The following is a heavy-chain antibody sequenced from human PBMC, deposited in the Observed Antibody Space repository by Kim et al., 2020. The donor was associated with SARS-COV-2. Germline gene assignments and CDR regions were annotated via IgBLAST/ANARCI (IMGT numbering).Heavy chain of an antibody. CDR3: VRGETAAPLVMDV. CDR1: GFNFNNYV. CDR2: ISSKSSSYI. D-gene: IGHD1-1*01. J-gene: IGHJ6*02. Sequence: GGSLRLSCEASGFNFNNYVMSWVRQRPGKGLEWVSSISSKSSSYIFDADSVKGRFTISRDDAKNSLYLQMNRLRVEDTAVYYCVRGETAAPLVMDVWGQGTTVTVSS. V-gene: IGHV3-21*01.